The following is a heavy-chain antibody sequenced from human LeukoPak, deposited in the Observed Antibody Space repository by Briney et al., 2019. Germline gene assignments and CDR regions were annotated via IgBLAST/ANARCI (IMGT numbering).Heavy chain of an antibody. D-gene: IGHD3-16*01. CDR3: AKDIGSRGSYYDY. CDR1: GFTFSSYA. CDR2: ISGSGGST. V-gene: IGHV3-23*01. Sequence: GGSLRLSCAASGFTFSSYAMSWVRQAPGKGLEWVSAISGSGGSTYYADSVKGRFTISRDNAKNSLYLQMNSLRAEDTALYYCAKDIGSRGSYYDYWGQGTLVTVSS. J-gene: IGHJ4*02.